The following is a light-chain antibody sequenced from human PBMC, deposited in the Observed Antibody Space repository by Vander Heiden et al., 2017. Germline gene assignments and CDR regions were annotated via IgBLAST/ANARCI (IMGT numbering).Light chain of an antibody. V-gene: IGLV3-21*02. CDR3: QVWHSGTDHLV. CDR2: DDS. J-gene: IGLJ2*01. Sequence: SYVLTQPPSVSVAPGQTARITCGGNNIGSESVHWYQQKPGQAPVLVVYDDSDRPSGIPERFSGSNSGNTASLTISRVEAGDESDYYCQVWHSGTDHLVFGGGTKLTVL. CDR1: NIGSES.